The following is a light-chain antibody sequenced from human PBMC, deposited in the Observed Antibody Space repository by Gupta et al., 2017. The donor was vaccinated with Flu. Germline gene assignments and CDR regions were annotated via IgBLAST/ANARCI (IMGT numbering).Light chain of an antibody. Sequence: EVVLTQSPATLSLSPGERATLSCRASQSVDSYLAWYQQKPGQAPRLLIYSASNRAPGIPARFSGSGCGTDFTLTINPLEPEDFAVYYCQQRSIWPPVTFGQGTRLEIK. J-gene: IGKJ5*01. CDR1: QSVDSY. CDR2: SAS. V-gene: IGKV3-11*01. CDR3: QQRSIWPPVT.